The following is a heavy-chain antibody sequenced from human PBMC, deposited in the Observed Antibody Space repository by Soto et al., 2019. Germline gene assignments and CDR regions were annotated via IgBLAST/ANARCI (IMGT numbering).Heavy chain of an antibody. CDR3: AKDIGYCSSTSCYEKGGLDY. J-gene: IGHJ4*02. D-gene: IGHD2-2*01. Sequence: GGSLRLSCAASGFTFSSYAMSWVRQAPGKGLEWVSAISGSGGSTYYADSVKGRFTISRDNSKNTLYLQMNSLRAEDTAVYYCAKDIGYCSSTSCYEKGGLDYWGQGTLVTVSS. CDR2: ISGSGGST. V-gene: IGHV3-23*01. CDR1: GFTFSSYA.